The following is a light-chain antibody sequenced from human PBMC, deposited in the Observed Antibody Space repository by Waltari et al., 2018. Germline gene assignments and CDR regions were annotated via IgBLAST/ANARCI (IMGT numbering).Light chain of an antibody. CDR2: EVN. Sequence: QSALTQPASVSGSPGQSITISCSGTGSDVGSYNLVSWYQQHPGKAPKLIIYEVNMRPSGVSDRFSGSKSGVTASLTISGRQAEDEAVYFCCSFATNSIVIFGGGTKLTVL. CDR1: GSDVGSYNL. V-gene: IGLV2-23*02. CDR3: CSFATNSIVI. J-gene: IGLJ2*01.